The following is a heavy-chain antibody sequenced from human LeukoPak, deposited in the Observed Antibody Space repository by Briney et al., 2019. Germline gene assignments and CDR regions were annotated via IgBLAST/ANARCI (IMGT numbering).Heavy chain of an antibody. Sequence: GGSLRLSCAASGFTFRSYDMHWVRQATGKGLEWVSGIGTAGEIYYPGSVKGRFTISRENAKNSLYLQMNSLRAGDTAVYYCARASPLYSGYKREFDPWGQGTLVTVSS. CDR2: IGTAGEI. CDR3: ARASPLYSGYKREFDP. J-gene: IGHJ5*02. V-gene: IGHV3-13*01. D-gene: IGHD5-12*01. CDR1: GFTFRSYD.